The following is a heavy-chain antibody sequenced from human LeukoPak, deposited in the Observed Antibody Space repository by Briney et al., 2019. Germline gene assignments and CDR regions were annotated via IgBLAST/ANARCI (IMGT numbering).Heavy chain of an antibody. V-gene: IGHV3-30*03. CDR1: AFTFSTYN. J-gene: IGHJ4*02. CDR2: ISYDGSDK. D-gene: IGHD6-13*01. CDR3: ARRWYFDY. Sequence: PGGSLRLSCAASAFTFSTYNMNWVRQAPGKGLEWVAVISYDGSDKYYADSVKGRFTISRDNSKNTLYLQMNSLRAEDTAVYYCARRWYFDYWGQGTLVTVSS.